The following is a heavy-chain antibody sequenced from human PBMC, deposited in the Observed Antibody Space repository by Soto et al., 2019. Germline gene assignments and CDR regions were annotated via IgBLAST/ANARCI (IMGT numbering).Heavy chain of an antibody. Sequence: CLGLSCASSRFTFSSYGIRWVRQAPGKGLEWVAVIWYDGSNKYYADSVKGRFTISRDNSKNTLYLQMNSLRAEDTAVYYCARDPARPGYYYGMDVWGQGPTVTFS. CDR2: IWYDGSNK. CDR3: ARDPARPGYYYGMDV. D-gene: IGHD6-6*01. V-gene: IGHV3-33*01. J-gene: IGHJ6*02. CDR1: RFTFSSYG.